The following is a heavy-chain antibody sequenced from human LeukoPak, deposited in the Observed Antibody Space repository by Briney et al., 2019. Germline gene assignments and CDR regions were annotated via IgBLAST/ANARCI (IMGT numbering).Heavy chain of an antibody. V-gene: IGHV3-9*01. CDR3: AKGFYDSSGYLI. CDR2: ISWNSGSI. CDR1: GFTFDDYV. J-gene: IGHJ3*02. Sequence: PGGSLRLSCAASGFTFDDYVMHWVRQAPGKGLEWVSGISWNSGSIGYADSVKGRFTISRDNAKNSLYLQMNSLRAEDTALYYCAKGFYDSSGYLIWGQGTMVTVSS. D-gene: IGHD3-22*01.